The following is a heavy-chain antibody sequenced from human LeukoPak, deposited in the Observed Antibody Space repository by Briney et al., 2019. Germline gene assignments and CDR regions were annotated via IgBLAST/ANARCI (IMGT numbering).Heavy chain of an antibody. J-gene: IGHJ6*03. V-gene: IGHV4-34*01. CDR3: ARGRYSSSWYGYYYHMDV. Sequence: SETLSLTCAVYGGSFSGYYWSWIRQPPGKGLEWIGEINHSGSTNYNPSLKSRVTISVDTSKNQFSLKLSSVTAADTAAYYCARGRYSSSWYGYYYHMDVWGKGTTVTVSS. CDR2: INHSGST. D-gene: IGHD6-13*01. CDR1: GGSFSGYY.